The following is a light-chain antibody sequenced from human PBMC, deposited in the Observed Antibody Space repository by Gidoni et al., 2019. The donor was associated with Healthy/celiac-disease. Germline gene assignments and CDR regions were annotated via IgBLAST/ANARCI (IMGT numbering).Light chain of an antibody. V-gene: IGKV1-39*01. J-gene: IGKJ1*01. CDR2: AAS. CDR1: QSISSY. Sequence: DIQMTQSPSSLSASVGDRVTITCRASQSISSYLNWYQQKPGKAPKLLIYAASSLQSGVPSRFSGSGSGTDFTLTISSLQPEDSATYYCQQSYSTPWMFGQGTKVEIK. CDR3: QQSYSTPWM.